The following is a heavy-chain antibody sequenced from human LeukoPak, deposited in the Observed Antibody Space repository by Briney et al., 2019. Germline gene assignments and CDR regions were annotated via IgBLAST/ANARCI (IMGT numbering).Heavy chain of an antibody. V-gene: IGHV3-23*01. CDR2: VSNSGYNT. CDR1: GFSVTSFA. D-gene: IGHD1-26*01. Sequence: GGSLRLSCAASGFSVTSFAMSWFRQAPGKGLEWVSTVSNSGYNTWYADSAKGRFTISRAISQNTLHLQMSSLRAEDTAIYYCARHDGSSFIYYIDHWGQGALVTVSS. J-gene: IGHJ4*02. CDR3: ARHDGSSFIYYIDH.